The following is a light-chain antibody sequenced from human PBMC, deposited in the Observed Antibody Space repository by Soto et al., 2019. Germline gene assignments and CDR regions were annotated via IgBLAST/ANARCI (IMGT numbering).Light chain of an antibody. Sequence: EIVMTQSPATLSVSPGERATLSCRASQSGSSNLAWYQQKPAQAPRLLIYGASTRATGIPARFSGRVSGTEFTVTISSLQSEDFAVYYCQKYNNWHPYTFGQGTKLEIK. CDR3: QKYNNWHPYT. CDR1: QSGSSN. CDR2: GAS. V-gene: IGKV3-15*01. J-gene: IGKJ2*01.